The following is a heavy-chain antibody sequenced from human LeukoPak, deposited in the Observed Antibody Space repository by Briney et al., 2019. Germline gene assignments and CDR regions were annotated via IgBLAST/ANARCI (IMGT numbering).Heavy chain of an antibody. CDR1: GGSISSSNW. Sequence: SETLSLTCAVSGGSISSSNWWSWVRQPPGKGLEWIGEIYHSGSTNYNPSLKGRVTISVDKSKNQLSLKLSSVTAADTAVYYCARGSGYDYCHYWGQGTLVTVSS. V-gene: IGHV4-4*02. J-gene: IGHJ4*02. D-gene: IGHD5-12*01. CDR3: ARGSGYDYCHY. CDR2: IYHSGST.